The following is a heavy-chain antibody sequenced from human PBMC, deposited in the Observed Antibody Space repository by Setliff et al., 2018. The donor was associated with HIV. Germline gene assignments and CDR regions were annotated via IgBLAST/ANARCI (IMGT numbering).Heavy chain of an antibody. CDR3: ARGTQLVWGRWFDP. Sequence: RPSETLSLTCAVYGGSFSGHYWSWIRQPPRKRLEWIGELNDSGSTNYNPSLKSRVTISLDTSKEQFSLRLSSVTAADTAVYYCARGTQLVWGRWFDPWGQGALVTAPQ. CDR1: GGSFSGHY. CDR2: LNDSGST. V-gene: IGHV4-34*01. J-gene: IGHJ5*02. D-gene: IGHD6-6*01.